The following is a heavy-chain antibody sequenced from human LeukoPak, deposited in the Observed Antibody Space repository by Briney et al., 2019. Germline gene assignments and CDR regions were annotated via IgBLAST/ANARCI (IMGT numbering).Heavy chain of an antibody. V-gene: IGHV1-18*01. Sequence: ASVKVSCKASGYTFSSYGISWVRQAPGQGLEWMGWISAYNGNTYYAQKFQGRVTITTDESTSTAYMELSSLRSEDTAVYYCARQITIFGVSPLFDPWGQGTLVTVSS. CDR3: ARQITIFGVSPLFDP. CDR1: GYTFSSYG. D-gene: IGHD3-3*01. J-gene: IGHJ5*02. CDR2: ISAYNGNT.